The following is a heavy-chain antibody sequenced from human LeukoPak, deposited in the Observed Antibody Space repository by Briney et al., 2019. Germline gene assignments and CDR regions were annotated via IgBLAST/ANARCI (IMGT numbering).Heavy chain of an antibody. CDR2: SDPEDGET. D-gene: IGHD3-22*01. Sequence: ASVKVSCKVSGYTLTELSMHWVRQAPGKGLEWMGGSDPEDGETIYAQKFQGRATMTEDTSTDTAYMELSSLRSEDTAVYYCATDLKTYYYDSSGYYRYWGQGTLVTVSS. J-gene: IGHJ4*02. CDR3: ATDLKTYYYDSSGYYRY. V-gene: IGHV1-24*01. CDR1: GYTLTELS.